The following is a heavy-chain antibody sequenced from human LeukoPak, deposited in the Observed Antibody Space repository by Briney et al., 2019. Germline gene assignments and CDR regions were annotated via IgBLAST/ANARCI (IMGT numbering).Heavy chain of an antibody. CDR2: IYYSGST. CDR3: ARYITIFGVVIPDDY. Sequence: PSETLSLTCTVSGGSISSSSYYWGWIRQPPGKGREWIGSIYYSGSTYYNPSLKSRVTISVDTSKNQFSLKLSSVTAADTAVYYCARYITIFGVVIPDDYWGQGTLVTVSS. D-gene: IGHD3-3*01. J-gene: IGHJ4*02. CDR1: GGSISSSSYY. V-gene: IGHV4-39*01.